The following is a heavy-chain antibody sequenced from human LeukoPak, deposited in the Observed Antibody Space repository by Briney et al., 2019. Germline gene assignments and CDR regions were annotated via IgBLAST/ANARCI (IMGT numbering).Heavy chain of an antibody. D-gene: IGHD3-3*01. CDR3: ARGLWSGYYRYFDN. Sequence: PGRSLRLSCAASGFTFSSYAMHWVRQAPGKGLEWVAVISYDGSNKYYADSVKGRFTISRDNSKNTLYLQMNSLRAEDTAVYYCARGLWSGYYRYFDNWGQGTLVTVSS. CDR1: GFTFSSYA. V-gene: IGHV3-30-3*01. CDR2: ISYDGSNK. J-gene: IGHJ4*02.